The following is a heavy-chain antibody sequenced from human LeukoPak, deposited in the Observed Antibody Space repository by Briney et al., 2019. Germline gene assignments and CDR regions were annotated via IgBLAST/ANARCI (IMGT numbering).Heavy chain of an antibody. D-gene: IGHD6-19*01. CDR3: ARDRIAVAGIPFDY. V-gene: IGHV3-53*01. Sequence: GGSLRLSCAASGFTVSSNYMSWVRQAPGKGLEWVSVIYSGGSTYYADSVKGRFTISRDNSKNTLYLQMNSLRAEDTAVYYCARDRIAVAGIPFDYWGQGTPVTVSS. J-gene: IGHJ4*02. CDR1: GFTVSSNY. CDR2: IYSGGST.